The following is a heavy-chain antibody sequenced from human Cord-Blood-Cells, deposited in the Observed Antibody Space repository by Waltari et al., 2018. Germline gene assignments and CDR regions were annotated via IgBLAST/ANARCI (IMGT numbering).Heavy chain of an antibody. CDR2: IHRIIGRA. Sequence: QVQLVQSGAEVKKPGSSVKVSCKASGGTFSSYAISWVRQAPGQGLEWMGGIHRIIGRANTAQRCQGRVTMTAGESTGPAYMELSSLRAEDTAVYYCARRVHLRGYSGYDYGGFDPWGQGTLVTVSS. V-gene: IGHV1-69*12. CDR3: ARRVHLRGYSGYDYGGFDP. D-gene: IGHD5-12*01. J-gene: IGHJ5*02. CDR1: GGTFSSYA.